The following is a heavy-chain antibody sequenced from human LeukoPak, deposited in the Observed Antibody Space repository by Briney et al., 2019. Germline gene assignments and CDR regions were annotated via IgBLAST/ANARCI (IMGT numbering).Heavy chain of an antibody. Sequence: PGGSLRLSCAASGVTFSNAWMSWVRQAPGKGLEWVGRIKSKTDGGTTDYAAPVKGRFTISRDDSKNTLYLQMNSLKTEDTAVYYCTTRTGWGYSYSKYWGQGTLVTVSS. CDR2: IKSKTDGGTT. V-gene: IGHV3-15*01. CDR3: TTRTGWGYSYSKY. CDR1: GVTFSNAW. D-gene: IGHD5-18*01. J-gene: IGHJ4*02.